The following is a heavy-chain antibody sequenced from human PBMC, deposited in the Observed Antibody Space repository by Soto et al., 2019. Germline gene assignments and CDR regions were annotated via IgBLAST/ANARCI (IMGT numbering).Heavy chain of an antibody. D-gene: IGHD2-2*01. V-gene: IGHV4-34*01. J-gene: IGHJ5*02. CDR2: FNHSGST. CDR3: ARGGPGYCSSTSCFGVPHNWFDP. Sequence: SETLSLTCTVSGDSITSYYWSWIRQPPGKGLEWVGEFNHSGSTNYNPSLKSRVTISVDTSKNQFSLKLSSVTAADTAVYYCARGGPGYCSSTSCFGVPHNWFDPWGQGTLVTVSS. CDR1: GDSITSYY.